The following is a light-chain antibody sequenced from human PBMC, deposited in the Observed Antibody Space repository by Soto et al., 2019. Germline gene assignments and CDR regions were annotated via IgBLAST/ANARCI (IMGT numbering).Light chain of an antibody. CDR1: SSDVGGYNY. V-gene: IGLV2-14*01. CDR2: DVS. CDR3: SSYATSSTPLYV. Sequence: QSVLTQPASVSGSPGQSITISCTGTSSDVGGYNYVSWYQQHPGKAPKFMIYDVSNRPSGVSNRFSGSKSGNTGSLTISGLQAEDEADYYCSSYATSSTPLYVFGTGTKVTVL. J-gene: IGLJ1*01.